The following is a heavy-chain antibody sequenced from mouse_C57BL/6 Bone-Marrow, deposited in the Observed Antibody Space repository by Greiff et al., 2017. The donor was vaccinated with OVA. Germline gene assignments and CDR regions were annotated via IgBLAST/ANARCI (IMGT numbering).Heavy chain of an antibody. V-gene: IGHV1-59*01. Sequence: VQLQQSGAELVRPGTSVKLSCKASGYTFTSYWMHWVKQRPGQGLEWIGVLDPSASYTNYNQKFKGKATLTVDTSSSTAYMPLSSLTSEDSAVYYCATGNYDSDWYFDVWGTGTTVTVSS. D-gene: IGHD2-4*01. J-gene: IGHJ1*03. CDR3: ATGNYDSDWYFDV. CDR2: LDPSASYT. CDR1: GYTFTSYW.